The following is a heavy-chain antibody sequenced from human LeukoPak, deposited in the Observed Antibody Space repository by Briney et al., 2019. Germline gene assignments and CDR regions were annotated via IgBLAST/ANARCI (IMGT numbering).Heavy chain of an antibody. J-gene: IGHJ4*02. CDR2: INAGNGNT. D-gene: IGHD1-1*01. V-gene: IGHV1-3*01. CDR1: GYTFTGYY. CDR3: ARGGTSTPPAVDY. Sequence: ASVKVSCKASGYTFTGYYMHWVRQAPGQRLDWMGWINAGNGNTRYSQKFQGRVTITRDTSASTAYMELSSLRSEDTAVYYCARGGTSTPPAVDYWGQGSLVTVSS.